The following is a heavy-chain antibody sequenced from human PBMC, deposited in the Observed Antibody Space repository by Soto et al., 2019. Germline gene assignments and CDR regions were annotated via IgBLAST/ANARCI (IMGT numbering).Heavy chain of an antibody. D-gene: IGHD1-20*01. Sequence: SETLSLTCTVSGGSISSSSYYWGWIRQPPGKGLEWIGSIYYSGSTYYNPSLKSRVTISVDTSKNQFSLKLSSVTAADTAVYYCARRGDNWKGRPVDIWGQGTMGTVS. CDR1: GGSISSSSYY. V-gene: IGHV4-39*01. J-gene: IGHJ3*02. CDR2: IYYSGST. CDR3: ARRGDNWKGRPVDI.